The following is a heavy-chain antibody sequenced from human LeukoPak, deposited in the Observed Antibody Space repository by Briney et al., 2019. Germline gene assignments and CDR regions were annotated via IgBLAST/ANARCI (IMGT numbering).Heavy chain of an antibody. D-gene: IGHD6-13*01. Sequence: GASVKVSCKASGYTFTGYYMHWVRQAPGQGLEWMGWINPNSGGTNYAQKFQGRVTMTRDTSISTAYMELSRPRSDDTAVYYCARYSIAAAATDWFDPWGQGTLVTVSS. CDR2: INPNSGGT. J-gene: IGHJ5*02. CDR1: GYTFTGYY. CDR3: ARYSIAAAATDWFDP. V-gene: IGHV1-2*02.